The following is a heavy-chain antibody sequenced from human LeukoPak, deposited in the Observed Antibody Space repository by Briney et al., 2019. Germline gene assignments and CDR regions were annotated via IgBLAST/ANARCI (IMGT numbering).Heavy chain of an antibody. V-gene: IGHV4-34*01. Sequence: PSETLSLTCAVYGGSFSGYYWSWIRQPPGKGLEWIGEINHSGSTNYNPSLKGRVTISVDTSKNQFSLKLSSVTAADTAVYYCATPYIDYYGSGSYYNGAFDPWGQGTLVTVSS. D-gene: IGHD3-10*01. J-gene: IGHJ5*02. CDR3: ATPYIDYYGSGSYYNGAFDP. CDR1: GGSFSGYY. CDR2: INHSGST.